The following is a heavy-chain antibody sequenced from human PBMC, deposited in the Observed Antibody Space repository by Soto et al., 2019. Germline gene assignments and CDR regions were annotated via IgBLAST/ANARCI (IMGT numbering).Heavy chain of an antibody. CDR1: AGSIGSGNYA. V-gene: IGHV4-30-2*01. CDR3: ARGTSVGSGLYCFDV. CDR2: IYHDGTT. J-gene: IGHJ4*02. Sequence: SETLSLTCFVSAGSIGSGNYAWNWIRQPPGRGLEWIGYIYHDGTTYYNPSLRSRVTMSVARSKNQFSLNLSSVTTADTAVYSCARGTSVGSGLYCFDVRGQGILVTVSS. D-gene: IGHD3-3*01.